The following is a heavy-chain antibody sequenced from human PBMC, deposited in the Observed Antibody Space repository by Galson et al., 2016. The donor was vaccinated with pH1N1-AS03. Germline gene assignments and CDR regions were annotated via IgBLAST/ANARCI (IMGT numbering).Heavy chain of an antibody. CDR2: INKDEDER. D-gene: IGHD1-7*01. J-gene: IGHJ4*02. CDR3: ARWSINWDWAIDY. CDR1: GFSISSGA. V-gene: IGHV3-7*01. Sequence: SLRLSCAVSGFSISSGAMTWVRQAPGKGLEWVATINKDEDERYYMGSVKGRCTISRDNVRNSLYLQMNSLRDEDTGVYFCARWSINWDWAIDYWGQGTLVTVSS.